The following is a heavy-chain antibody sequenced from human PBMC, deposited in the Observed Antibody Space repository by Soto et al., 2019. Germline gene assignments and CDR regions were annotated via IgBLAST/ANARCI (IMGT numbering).Heavy chain of an antibody. CDR2: IIPMFGTA. CDR1: GGTFSTYA. V-gene: IGHV1-69*12. CDR3: ASGIQLWLRRINNGYSG. J-gene: IGHJ4*02. D-gene: IGHD5-18*01. Sequence: QVQLVQSGAEVKKPESSVKVSCKAPGGTFSTYAISWVLQAPGQGLEWMGGIIPMFGTANYAQRFQDRVTITADGSTNTVYMELSSLRSEDTAVYFCASGIQLWLRRINNGYSGWGQGTLVTVSS.